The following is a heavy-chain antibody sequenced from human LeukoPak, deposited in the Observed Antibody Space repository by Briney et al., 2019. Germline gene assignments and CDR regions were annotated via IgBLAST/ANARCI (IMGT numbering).Heavy chain of an antibody. J-gene: IGHJ3*02. CDR1: GFTFSSYS. V-gene: IGHV3-21*01. CDR2: ISSSSSYI. CDR3: ARRHGGDAFDI. Sequence: PGGSLRLSCAASGFTFSSYSMNWVRQAPGKGLEWVSSISSSSSYIYYADSVKGRFTISRDNAKNSLYPRMNSLRAEDTAVYYCARRHGGDAFDIWGQGTMVTVSS.